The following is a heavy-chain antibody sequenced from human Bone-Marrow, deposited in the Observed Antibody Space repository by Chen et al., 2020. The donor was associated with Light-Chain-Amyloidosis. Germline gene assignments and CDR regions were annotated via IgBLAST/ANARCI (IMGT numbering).Heavy chain of an antibody. J-gene: IGHJ4*02. Sequence: EVQLEQSGPEVKKPGESLKISCKGSGYTFPNYWIGWVRQMPGKGLEWMGVIYPDDSDARYSPSFEGQVTISADKSITTAYRKWRSLKASDTAMYYCARRRDGYNFDYWGQGTLVTVSS. D-gene: IGHD5-12*01. V-gene: IGHV5-51*01. CDR3: ARRRDGYNFDY. CDR2: IYPDDSDA. CDR1: GYTFPNYW.